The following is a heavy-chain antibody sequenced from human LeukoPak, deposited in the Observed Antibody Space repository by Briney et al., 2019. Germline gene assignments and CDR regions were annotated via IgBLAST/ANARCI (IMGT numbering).Heavy chain of an antibody. CDR1: GYMFTAYY. J-gene: IGHJ4*02. CDR2: INPKNDVT. V-gene: IGHV1-2*02. D-gene: IGHD4-17*01. Sequence: ASVEVSCRASGYMFTAYYIHWLRQAPGQGLEWMGFINPKNDVTHYTHNFQGRVTVTSDTSISTVYMELSSLNSDDTALYYCARYSVDYGPWFPDYWGQGTLVTVPS. CDR3: ARYSVDYGPWFPDY.